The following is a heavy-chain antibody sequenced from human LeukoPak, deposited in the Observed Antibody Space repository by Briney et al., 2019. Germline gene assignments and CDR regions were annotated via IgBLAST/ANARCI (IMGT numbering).Heavy chain of an antibody. Sequence: SETLSLTCAVSGGFFSAYYWSWIRQPPGMGLEWIGEINHSGSTKYNPSLTSRGTISVDPSKNQFSLKLSSVTAADTAVYYGARSRGSGSYYRLRDYYYMDVWGKGTTVTISS. D-gene: IGHD3-10*01. CDR3: ARSRGSGSYYRLRDYYYMDV. CDR2: INHSGST. V-gene: IGHV4-34*01. J-gene: IGHJ6*03. CDR1: GGFFSAYY.